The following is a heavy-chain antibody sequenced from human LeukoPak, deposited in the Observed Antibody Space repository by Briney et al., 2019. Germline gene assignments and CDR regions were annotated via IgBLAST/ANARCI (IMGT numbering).Heavy chain of an antibody. CDR2: INPHSGGT. CDR3: ATGSDYCDSGGYHQVEAFDI. CDR1: GGYY. V-gene: IGHV1-2*02. Sequence: ASVKVSCKASGGYYMHWVRQAAGQGLEWMGWINPHSGGTNYAQKFQGRVTMTRDTSISTAYMELSSLRSDDTAVYYCATGSDYCDSGGYHQVEAFDIWGQGTMVTVSS. J-gene: IGHJ3*02. D-gene: IGHD3-22*01.